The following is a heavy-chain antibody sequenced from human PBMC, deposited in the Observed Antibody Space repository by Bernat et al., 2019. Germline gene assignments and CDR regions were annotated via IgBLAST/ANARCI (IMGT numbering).Heavy chain of an antibody. Sequence: QVQLVESGGGVVQPGRSLRLSCAASGFTFSSYGMHWVRQAPGKGLEWVAVIWYDGSNKYYADSVKGRFTISRDNSKNTLYLQMNSLRAEDTAVYYCARAQFGTMVRGAARKNWFDPWGQGTLVTVSS. J-gene: IGHJ5*02. D-gene: IGHD3-10*01. CDR1: GFTFSSYG. CDR2: IWYDGSNK. V-gene: IGHV3-33*01. CDR3: ARAQFGTMVRGAARKNWFDP.